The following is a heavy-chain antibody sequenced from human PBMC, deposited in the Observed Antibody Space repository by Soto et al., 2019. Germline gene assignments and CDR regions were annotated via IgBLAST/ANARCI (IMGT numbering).Heavy chain of an antibody. Sequence: GGSLRLSCAASGFTFSGSAMHWVRQASGKGLEWVGRIRSKANSYATAYAASVKGRFTISRDDSKNTAYLQMNSLKTEDTAVYYCTRRRATSGWSDAYDIWGQGTMVTVSS. CDR2: IRSKANSYAT. CDR3: TRRRATSGWSDAYDI. V-gene: IGHV3-73*01. J-gene: IGHJ3*02. CDR1: GFTFSGSA. D-gene: IGHD6-19*01.